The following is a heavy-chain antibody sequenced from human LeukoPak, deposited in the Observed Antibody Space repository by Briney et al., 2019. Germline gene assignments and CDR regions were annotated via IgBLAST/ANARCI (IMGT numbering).Heavy chain of an antibody. CDR2: IWYDGNEI. Sequence: GGSLRLSCTASGFTFGDYAMSWVRQAPGKGLEWVAFIWYDGNEIYYADSVKGRFTISRDNSRNTLYLQMNSLRTEDTAVYYCAREQQGRRAAFDYWGQGTPVTVSS. CDR3: AREQQGRRAAFDY. V-gene: IGHV3-30*04. D-gene: IGHD1-1*01. J-gene: IGHJ4*02. CDR1: GFTFGDYA.